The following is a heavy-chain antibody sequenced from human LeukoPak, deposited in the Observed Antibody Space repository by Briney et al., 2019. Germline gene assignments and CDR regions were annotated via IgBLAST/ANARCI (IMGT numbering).Heavy chain of an antibody. CDR2: IYYSGST. J-gene: IGHJ4*02. CDR1: GGSISSSSYY. Sequence: SETLSLTCTVSGGSISSSSYYWGWIRQPPGKGLEWIGSIYYSGSTYYNPSLKSRVTISVDTSKNQFSLKLSSVTAADTAVYYCARDLSDYYDSSGYRTGFGYWGQGTLVTVSS. CDR3: ARDLSDYYDSSGYRTGFGY. V-gene: IGHV4-39*07. D-gene: IGHD3-22*01.